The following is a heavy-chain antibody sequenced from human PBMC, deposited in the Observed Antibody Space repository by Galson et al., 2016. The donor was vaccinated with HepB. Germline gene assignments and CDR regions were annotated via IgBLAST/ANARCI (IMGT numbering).Heavy chain of an antibody. CDR2: SWFDGNYK. V-gene: IGHV3-33*06. J-gene: IGHJ4*02. Sequence: SLRLSCAASGSNFISSGMHWVRQAPGKGLERVAVSWFDGNYKDYAESVKGRITVSRDNTKNTLSLQLDSLIAEDQAVYHCSKSREYFGSGSYLDYWGQGTLVIVSS. CDR1: GSNFISSG. D-gene: IGHD3-10*01. CDR3: SKSREYFGSGSYLDY.